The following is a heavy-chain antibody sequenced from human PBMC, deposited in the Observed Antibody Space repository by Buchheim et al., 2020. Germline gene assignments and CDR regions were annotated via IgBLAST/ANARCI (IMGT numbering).Heavy chain of an antibody. J-gene: IGHJ5*02. Sequence: QVQLQESGPGLVKPSQTLSLTCTVSGGSISSGGYYWSWIRQHPGKGLEWIGYIYYSGSTYYNPSLNSRVTIQVATPKNQLSLKLSSVTAADTAVYYCARVPAALNYNWFDPWGQGTL. CDR2: IYYSGST. CDR3: ARVPAALNYNWFDP. D-gene: IGHD2-2*01. V-gene: IGHV4-31*03. CDR1: GGSISSGGYY.